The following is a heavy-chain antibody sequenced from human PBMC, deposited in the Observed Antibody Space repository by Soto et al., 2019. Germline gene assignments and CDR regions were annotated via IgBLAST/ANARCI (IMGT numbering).Heavy chain of an antibody. CDR3: TTDVSSGWYDY. CDR2: IKSKTDGGTT. D-gene: IGHD6-19*01. CDR1: GFTFSNAW. V-gene: IGHV3-15*01. Sequence: GGSLRLSCAASGFTFSNAWMSWVHQAPGKGLEWVGRIKSKTDGGTTDYAAPVKGRFTISRDDSKNTLYLQMNSLKTEDTAVYYCTTDVSSGWYDYWGQGTLGTVSS. J-gene: IGHJ4*02.